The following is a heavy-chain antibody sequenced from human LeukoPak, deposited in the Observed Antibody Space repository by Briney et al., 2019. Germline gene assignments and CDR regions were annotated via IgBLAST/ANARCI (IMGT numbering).Heavy chain of an antibody. V-gene: IGHV1-18*01. J-gene: IGHJ4*02. CDR2: ISGYNGNT. CDR3: ARCRHTAALGDY. CDR1: GYTFTSYG. Sequence: ASVKVSCKASGYTFTSYGISWVRQAPGQGLEWMGWISGYNGNTNYAQKFQGRVTMTTDTSTNTAYMELRSLRSDDTAVYYCARCRHTAALGDYWGQGTLVTVSS. D-gene: IGHD6-13*01.